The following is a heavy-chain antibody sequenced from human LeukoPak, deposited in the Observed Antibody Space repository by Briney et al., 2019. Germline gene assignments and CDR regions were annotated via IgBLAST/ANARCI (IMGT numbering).Heavy chain of an antibody. J-gene: IGHJ3*02. D-gene: IGHD1-1*01. CDR3: ARQAAALDDAFDI. CDR2: ISNSGTTI. Sequence: GSLRLSCSTSGFIFSKYEMNLVRQAPGEGPEWVSYISNSGTTIYYADSVKGRFTISRDNVKNSLYLQMNSLRAEDTAVYYCARQAAALDDAFDIWGQGTMVTVSS. CDR1: GFIFSKYE. V-gene: IGHV3-48*03.